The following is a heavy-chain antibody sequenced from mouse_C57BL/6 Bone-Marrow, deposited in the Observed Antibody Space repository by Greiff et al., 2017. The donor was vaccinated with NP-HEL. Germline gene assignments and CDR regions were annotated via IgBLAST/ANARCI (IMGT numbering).Heavy chain of an antibody. CDR2: ISDGGSYT. D-gene: IGHD2-3*01. J-gene: IGHJ2*01. Sequence: EVQGVESGGGLVKPGGSLKLSCAASGFTFSSYAMSWVRRTPEKRLEWVATISDGGSYTYYPDNVKGRFTISRDNAKNNLYLQMSHLKSEDTAMYYCARDGDGYYVGNYFDYWGQGTTLTVSS. CDR3: ARDGDGYYVGNYFDY. CDR1: GFTFSSYA. V-gene: IGHV5-4*01.